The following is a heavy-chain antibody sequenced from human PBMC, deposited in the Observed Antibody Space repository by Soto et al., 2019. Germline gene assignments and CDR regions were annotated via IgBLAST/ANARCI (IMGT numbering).Heavy chain of an antibody. V-gene: IGHV1-69*02. CDR1: GGTFSSYT. CDR3: ARGAAVAGYDR. J-gene: IGHJ4*02. Sequence: QVQLVQSGAEVKKPGSSVKVSCKASGGTFSSYTISWVRQAPGQGLEWMGRIIPILGIANYAQKFQGRVTITADKSTSTAYMELSSLRSEDTAVYYWARGAAVAGYDRWGQGTLVTVSS. D-gene: IGHD6-19*01. CDR2: IIPILGIA.